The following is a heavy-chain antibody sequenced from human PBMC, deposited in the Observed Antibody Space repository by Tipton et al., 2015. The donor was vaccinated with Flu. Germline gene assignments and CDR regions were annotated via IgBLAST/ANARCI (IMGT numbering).Heavy chain of an antibody. J-gene: IGHJ2*01. CDR3: VRPQTQYSSSWYFDV. D-gene: IGHD2-2*01. CDR2: MYPADSDT. Sequence: VQLVQSGAEVKKPGESLNISCKASGYSFTTYWIGWVRQTPGKGLEWMGMMYPADSDTRYSPSFEGQVTFSGDNSINTAYLHWNTLRASDTAVYYCVRPQTQYSSSWYFDVWGRGTLVTVSS. CDR1: GYSFTTYW. V-gene: IGHV5-51*03.